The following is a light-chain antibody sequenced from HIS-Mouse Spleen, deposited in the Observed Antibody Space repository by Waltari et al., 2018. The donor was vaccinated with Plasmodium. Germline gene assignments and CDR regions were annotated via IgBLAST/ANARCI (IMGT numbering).Light chain of an antibody. V-gene: IGLV3-10*01. CDR3: YSTDSSGNHRV. CDR2: EDS. CDR1: AVPKIY. Sequence: SYELTQPPPVSVSPGQTARITCSGDAVPKIYDYWYQQKSGQAPVLVIYEDSKRPSGIPERFSGSSSGTMATLTISGAQVEDEADYYCYSTDSSGNHRVFGGGTKLTVL. J-gene: IGLJ3*02.